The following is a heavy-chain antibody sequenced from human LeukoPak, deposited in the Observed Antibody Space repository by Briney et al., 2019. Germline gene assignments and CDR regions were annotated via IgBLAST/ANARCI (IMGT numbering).Heavy chain of an antibody. CDR2: FDTEDGET. CDR1: GYTLTELS. Sequence: GASVKVSCKVSGYTLTELSMHWLRQAPGKGLDGIGGFDTEDGETIYAQKFQGRVTMTEDKSTDTAYMELSSMRSEDTAVYYCATMGHFDSWGPGTLVTVSS. V-gene: IGHV1-24*01. J-gene: IGHJ4*02. CDR3: ATMGHFDS.